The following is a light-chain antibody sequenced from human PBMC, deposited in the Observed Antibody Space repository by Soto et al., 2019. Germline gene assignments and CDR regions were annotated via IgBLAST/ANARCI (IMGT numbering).Light chain of an antibody. CDR1: NIGSKS. CDR3: QVWDSSSDHHVV. J-gene: IGLJ2*01. V-gene: IGLV3-21*04. CDR2: YDS. Sequence: YELTQPPSVSVAPGKTARITCGGNNIGSKSVHWYQQKPGQAPVLVIYYDSDRPSGIPERFSGSNSGNTATLTISRVEAGDEADYYCQVWDSSSDHHVVFGGGTKLTVL.